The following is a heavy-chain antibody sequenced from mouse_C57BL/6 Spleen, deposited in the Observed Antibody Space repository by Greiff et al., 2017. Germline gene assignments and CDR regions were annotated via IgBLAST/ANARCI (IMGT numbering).Heavy chain of an antibody. V-gene: IGHV5-9-1*02. CDR3: TREAPTIVTTNWYFDV. J-gene: IGHJ1*03. Sequence: EVQLVESGEGLVKPGGSLKLSCAASGFTFSSYAMSWVRQTPEKRLEWVAYLSSGGDYIYYADTVKGRFTISSDNARNTLYLQMSSLKSEDTAMYYCTREAPTIVTTNWYFDVWGTGTTVTVSS. CDR2: LSSGGDYI. CDR1: GFTFSSYA. D-gene: IGHD2-5*01.